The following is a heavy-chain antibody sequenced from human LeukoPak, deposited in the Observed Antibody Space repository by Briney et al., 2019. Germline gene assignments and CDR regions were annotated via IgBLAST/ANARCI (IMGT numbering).Heavy chain of an antibody. CDR1: GYSISSGYY. V-gene: IGHV4-38-2*02. D-gene: IGHD3-16*01. J-gene: IGHJ4*02. CDR2: IYHSGST. Sequence: PSETLSLTCTVSGYSISSGYYWGWIRQPPGKGLEWIGSIYHSGSTYYNPSLKSRVTISVDTSKNQFSLKLISVTAAATAVYFFSGGGDYVWGTFIPLYYFDYWGQGTLVTVSS. CDR3: SGGGDYVWGTFIPLYYFDY.